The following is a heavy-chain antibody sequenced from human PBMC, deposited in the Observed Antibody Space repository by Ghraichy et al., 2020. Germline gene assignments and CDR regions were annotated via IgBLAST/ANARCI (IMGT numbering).Heavy chain of an antibody. V-gene: IGHV3-30*18. CDR3: SKDRFGLSGSSGYYYSHYYYSGMDV. D-gene: IGHD3-22*01. CDR1: GFTFSSYG. Sequence: GGSLRLSCAASGFTFSSYGMHWVRQAPGKGLEWVAVISYDGSNKYYADSVKGRFTISRDNSKNTLYLQMNSLRAEDTAVYYCSKDRFGLSGSSGYYYSHYYYSGMDVLGQGTTVTVSS. CDR2: ISYDGSNK. J-gene: IGHJ6*02.